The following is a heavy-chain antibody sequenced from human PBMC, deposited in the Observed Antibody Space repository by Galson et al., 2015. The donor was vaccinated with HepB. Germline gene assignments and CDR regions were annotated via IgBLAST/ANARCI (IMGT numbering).Heavy chain of an antibody. V-gene: IGHV2-5*01. D-gene: IGHD4-17*01. CDR1: GFSLSTSGVG. Sequence: PALVKPTQTLTLTCTFSGFSLSTSGVGVGWIRQPPGKALEWLALIYWNDDKRYSPSLKSRLTITKDTSKNQVVLTMTNMDPVDTATYYCAHSSPNGRAVTTSGEYYYYYYGMDVWGQGTTVTVSS. CDR2: IYWNDDK. CDR3: AHSSPNGRAVTTSGEYYYYYYGMDV. J-gene: IGHJ6*02.